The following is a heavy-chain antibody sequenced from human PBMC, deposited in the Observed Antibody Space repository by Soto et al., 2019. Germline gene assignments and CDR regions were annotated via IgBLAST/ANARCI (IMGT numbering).Heavy chain of an antibody. V-gene: IGHV3-30*18. J-gene: IGHJ4*02. Sequence: VQLVESGGGVVQPGRSLRLSCAASGFTFSDHAMHWVRQAPGKGLEWVAVVSHDGRNTHYADSVKGRFTISTDSSKNTVSLEMTSLRAEDTAVYYCAKGGRQWLVTSDFNYWGQGALVTVSS. D-gene: IGHD6-19*01. CDR2: VSHDGRNT. CDR1: GFTFSDHA. CDR3: AKGGRQWLVTSDFNY.